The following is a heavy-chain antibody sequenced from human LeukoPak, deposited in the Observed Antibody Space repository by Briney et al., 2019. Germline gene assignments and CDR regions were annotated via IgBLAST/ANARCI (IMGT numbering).Heavy chain of an antibody. Sequence: PGGSLRLSCAASGFIFSRYGMHWVRQAPGKGLEWVTVISYDGNNKYYGDSVKGRFTISRDNSKNTLYLQMNSLSTEDTAVYYCARALPPYCSSTSCFDYYYYYGMDVWGQGTTVTVSS. J-gene: IGHJ6*02. V-gene: IGHV3-30*03. CDR2: ISYDGNNK. D-gene: IGHD2-2*01. CDR1: GFIFSRYG. CDR3: ARALPPYCSSTSCFDYYYYYGMDV.